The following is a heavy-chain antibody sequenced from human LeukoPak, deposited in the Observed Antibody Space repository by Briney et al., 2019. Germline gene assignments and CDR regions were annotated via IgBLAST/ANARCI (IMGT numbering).Heavy chain of an antibody. CDR2: IYTGGST. CDR1: GFTVSSNY. J-gene: IGHJ6*03. V-gene: IGHV3-53*01. D-gene: IGHD2-15*01. CDR3: ARGARAATGYYYYYMDV. Sequence: GGSLRLSCAASGFTVSSNYMSWVRQAPGKGLEWVSVIYTGGSTDYADSVKGRFTISRDNSKNTLYLQMNSLRAEDTAVYYCARGARAATGYYYYYMDVWAKGPRSPSP.